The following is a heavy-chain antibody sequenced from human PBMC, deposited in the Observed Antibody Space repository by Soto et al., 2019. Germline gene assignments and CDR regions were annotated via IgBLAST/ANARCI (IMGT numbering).Heavy chain of an antibody. D-gene: IGHD5-18*01. J-gene: IGHJ6*02. Sequence: QVQLLQSGAEVKKPGASVKVSCKASGYTFTSYGISWVRQAPGQGREWMGWISAYNGNTNYAQKLQGRVTMTTDTSTRTAYMELGSLRSDDTGVYYCARVKYSPPYYYCYGMAVWGQGTTVTVSS. CDR2: ISAYNGNT. CDR3: ARVKYSPPYYYCYGMAV. CDR1: GYTFTSYG. V-gene: IGHV1-18*01.